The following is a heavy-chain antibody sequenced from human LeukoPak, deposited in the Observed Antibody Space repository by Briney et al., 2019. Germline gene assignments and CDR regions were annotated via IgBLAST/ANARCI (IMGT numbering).Heavy chain of an antibody. J-gene: IGHJ4*02. Sequence: SETLSLTCTVSGGSISGYYWRWFRQPPGKGLEWIGYIYYSGNTNYNPSLKSRVTISVDTSKNQFSLKVSSVAAADTAVYYCARGGVRADYWGQGTLVTVSS. CDR1: GGSISGYY. V-gene: IGHV4-59*01. CDR3: ARGGVRADY. CDR2: IYYSGNT. D-gene: IGHD4-17*01.